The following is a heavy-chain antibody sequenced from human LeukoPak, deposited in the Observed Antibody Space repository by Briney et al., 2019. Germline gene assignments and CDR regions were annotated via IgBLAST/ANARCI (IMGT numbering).Heavy chain of an antibody. Sequence: GGSLRLSCAVSGFTFSSSGMTWVRQAPGKGLEWVSGISSSGGNTYYADSVKGRFTISRDNSKNTLYLQMNGLRAEDTAVYYCAKDDGTGYCTGGVCPDYWGQGTPVTVSS. V-gene: IGHV3-23*01. CDR3: AKDDGTGYCTGGVCPDY. CDR2: ISSSGGNT. CDR1: GFTFSSSG. J-gene: IGHJ4*02. D-gene: IGHD2-8*02.